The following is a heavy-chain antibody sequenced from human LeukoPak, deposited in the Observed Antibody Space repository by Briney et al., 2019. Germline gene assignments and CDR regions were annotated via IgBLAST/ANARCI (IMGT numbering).Heavy chain of an antibody. CDR2: ISGNSGGDI. Sequence: PGGSLRLSCAASGFTFSSYAMSWVRQAPGKGLEWVSSISGNSGGDIYYADSVKGRFSVSRDNSKSTLFLQMITLRAEDTAVYFCAKDEDFGSGWSFHYWGQGTLVTVSP. V-gene: IGHV3-23*01. CDR3: AKDEDFGSGWSFHY. D-gene: IGHD6-19*01. J-gene: IGHJ4*02. CDR1: GFTFSSYA.